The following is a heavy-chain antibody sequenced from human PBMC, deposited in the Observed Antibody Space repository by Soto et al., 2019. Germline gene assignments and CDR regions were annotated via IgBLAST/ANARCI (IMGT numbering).Heavy chain of an antibody. CDR1: GYTFTGYY. CDR3: ARDRERTRFLEWLSEYNYYYGMDV. V-gene: IGHV1-2*02. Sequence: ASVKVSCKASGYTFTGYYMHWVRQAPGQGLEWMGWINPNSGGTNYAQKFQGRVTMTRDTSISTAYMELSRLRSDDTAVYYCARDRERTRFLEWLSEYNYYYGMDVWGQGTTVTVS. D-gene: IGHD3-3*01. J-gene: IGHJ6*02. CDR2: INPNSGGT.